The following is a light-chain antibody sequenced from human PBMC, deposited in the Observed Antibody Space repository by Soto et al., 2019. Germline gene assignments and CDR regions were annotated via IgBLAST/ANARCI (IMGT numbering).Light chain of an antibody. CDR3: QQYNNWPPA. J-gene: IGKJ1*01. Sequence: EIVMTQCPATLSVSPGERATLSCRASQTVSSKLAWYQLKPGQAPRLLIYGASTRATDIPARFSGSGSGTDFALTIGSLQSEDFAVYYCQQYNNWPPAFGQGTTVE. CDR2: GAS. V-gene: IGKV3-15*01. CDR1: QTVSSK.